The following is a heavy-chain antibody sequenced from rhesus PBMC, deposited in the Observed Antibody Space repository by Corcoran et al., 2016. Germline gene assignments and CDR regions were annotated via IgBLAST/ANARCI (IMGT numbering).Heavy chain of an antibody. CDR2: IGGSTGET. CDR1: GYSISSGSG. D-gene: IGHD4-35*01. V-gene: IGHV4-127*01. J-gene: IGHJ5-1*01. Sequence: QVQLQESGPGLVKPSETLSLTCSVSGYSISSGSGWSWLLQLAGKGLEWSGYIGGSTGETKNNPSLTSRVTISKETAKNQFSLKLSSVVAADTAVYYCVRHPEHANFEYRFPVWGAGVLVTVSS. CDR3: VRHPEHANFEYRFPV.